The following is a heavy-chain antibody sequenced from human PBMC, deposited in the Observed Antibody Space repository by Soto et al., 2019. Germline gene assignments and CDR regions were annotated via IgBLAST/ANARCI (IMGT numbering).Heavy chain of an antibody. CDR2: INPNSGGT. CDR1: GYTFTGYY. Sequence: ASVKVSCKASGYTFTGYYMHWVRQAPGQGLEWMGWINPNSGGTNYAQKFQGRVTMTRDTSISTAYMELSRLRSDDTAVYYCARARTYNWQHGDYFDYWGQGTLVTVSS. V-gene: IGHV1-2*02. D-gene: IGHD1-20*01. CDR3: ARARTYNWQHGDYFDY. J-gene: IGHJ4*02.